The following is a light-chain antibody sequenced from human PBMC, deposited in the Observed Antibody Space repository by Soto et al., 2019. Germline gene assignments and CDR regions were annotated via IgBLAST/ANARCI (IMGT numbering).Light chain of an antibody. V-gene: IGLV2-14*01. J-gene: IGLJ1*01. CDR1: SSDVGGYNY. Sequence: QSALTQPASVSGSPGQSITISCTGTSSDVGGYNYVSWYQQLPGKAPKLMIYDVSNRPSGVSNRFSGSTSGYTASLTISGIQAEDEDDYYCSSYTSSSPLVFGTGTKLTVL. CDR2: DVS. CDR3: SSYTSSSPLV.